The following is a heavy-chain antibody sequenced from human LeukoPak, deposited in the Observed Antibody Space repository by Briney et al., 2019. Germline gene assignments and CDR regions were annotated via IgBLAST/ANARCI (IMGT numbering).Heavy chain of an antibody. J-gene: IGHJ4*02. D-gene: IGHD3-22*01. CDR3: ARGKVDYYDSSGPQPVDY. CDR1: GGSFSGYY. Sequence: SETLSLTCAVYGGSFSGYYWSWIRQPPGKGLEWIGEINHSGSTNYNPSLKSRVTISVDTSKNQFSLKLSSVTAADTAVYYCARGKVDYYDSSGPQPVDYWGQGTLVTVSS. CDR2: INHSGST. V-gene: IGHV4-34*01.